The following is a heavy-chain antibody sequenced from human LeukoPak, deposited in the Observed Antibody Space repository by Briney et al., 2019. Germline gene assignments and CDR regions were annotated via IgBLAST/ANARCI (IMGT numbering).Heavy chain of an antibody. CDR3: ARDYGDLPARVPYFDY. CDR2: ISSSSSMI. V-gene: IGHV3-48*02. Sequence: PGGSLRLSCAASGFTFSSYSMNWVRQAPGKGLEWVSYISSSSSMIYYADSVKGRFTISRDNAKNSLYLQMKSLKDEDTAIYYCARDYGDLPARVPYFDYWGQGNPGHRLL. J-gene: IGHJ4*02. CDR1: GFTFSSYS. D-gene: IGHD4-17*01.